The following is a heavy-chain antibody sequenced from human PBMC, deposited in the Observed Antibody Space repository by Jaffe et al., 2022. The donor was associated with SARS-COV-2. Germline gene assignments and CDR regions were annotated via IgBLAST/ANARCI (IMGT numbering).Heavy chain of an antibody. CDR3: AIQSYGSGSYAYYMDV. CDR1: GFVFSSYT. CDR2: IRSSSDTM. V-gene: IGHV3-48*01. J-gene: IGHJ6*03. D-gene: IGHD3-10*01. Sequence: EVQLVESGGGLVQPGGSLRLSCAASGFVFSSYTMNWVRQAPGKGLEWVSYIRSSSDTMNYADSVKGRFTISRDNAKNLLYLQMNSLRAEDTAMYYCAIQSYGSGSYAYYMDVWGKGTTVTVPS.